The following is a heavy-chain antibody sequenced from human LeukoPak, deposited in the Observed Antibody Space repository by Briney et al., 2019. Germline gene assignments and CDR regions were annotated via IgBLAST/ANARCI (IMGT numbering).Heavy chain of an antibody. D-gene: IGHD2-21*02. J-gene: IGHJ6*03. CDR2: IYYSGST. CDR1: GGSISSYY. Sequence: SETLSLTCTVSGGSISSYYWSWIRQPPGKGLEWIGYIYYSGSTNYNPSLKSRVTISVDTSKNQFSLKLSSVTAADTAVYYCARVMETGYYYYMDVWGKGTTVTVSS. CDR3: ARVMETGYYYYMDV. V-gene: IGHV4-59*01.